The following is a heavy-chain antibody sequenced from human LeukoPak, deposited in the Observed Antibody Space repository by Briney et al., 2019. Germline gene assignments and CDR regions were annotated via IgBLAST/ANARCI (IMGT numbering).Heavy chain of an antibody. D-gene: IGHD6-6*01. Sequence: QTGGSLRLSCAASGFTFSSYWMHWVRQAPGKGLVWVSRISSDGSSTSYADSVKGRFTISRDNAKNTLYLQMNSLRAEDTAVYYCARDLEYSSTYWGQGTLVTVSS. J-gene: IGHJ4*02. CDR2: ISSDGSST. CDR3: ARDLEYSSTY. V-gene: IGHV3-74*01. CDR1: GFTFSSYW.